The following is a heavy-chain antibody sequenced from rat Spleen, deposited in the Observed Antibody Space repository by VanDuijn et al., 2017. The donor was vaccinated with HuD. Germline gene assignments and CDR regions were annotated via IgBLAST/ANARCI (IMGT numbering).Heavy chain of an antibody. V-gene: IGHV5-25*01. CDR2: ISTGGGNT. J-gene: IGHJ2*01. CDR1: GFTFSDYY. Sequence: EVQVLESGGGLVQPGNSLKLSCAASGFTFSDYYMAWVRQAPTKGLEWVASISTGGGNTSYRDSVKGRFTISRDNAKSTLYLEMDSLRSEDTATYYCAVAGYGYWGQGVMVTVSS. CDR3: AVAGYGY. D-gene: IGHD4-3*01.